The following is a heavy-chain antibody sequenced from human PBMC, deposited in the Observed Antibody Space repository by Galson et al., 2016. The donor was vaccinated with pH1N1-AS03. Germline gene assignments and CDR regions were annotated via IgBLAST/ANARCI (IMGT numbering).Heavy chain of an antibody. CDR1: GYNFMSYW. D-gene: IGHD7-27*01. J-gene: IGHJ3*01. CDR3: ARPSPLGIPGRKGLYAFDF. CDR2: MYPEDSDL. V-gene: IGHV5-51*03. Sequence: QSGAEVKKPGESLRISCKVYGYNFMSYWIGWVRQMPGKGLEWLGIMYPEDSDLRYSPSLRGQVTISADKSISTAYLQWTSLEASDSAIYFCARPSPLGIPGRKGLYAFDFWGQGTKVTVSS.